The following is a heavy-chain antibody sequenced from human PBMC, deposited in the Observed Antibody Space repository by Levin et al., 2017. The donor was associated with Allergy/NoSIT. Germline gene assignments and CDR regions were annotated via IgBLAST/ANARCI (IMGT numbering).Heavy chain of an antibody. D-gene: IGHD3-16*01. CDR2: ISSSSTYK. Sequence: GGSLRLSCAASGFTFSAYSMNWVRQAPGKGLEWVSSISSSSTYKTYADSVKGRFTISRDNAKNSLYLQMNSLRAEDTAVYYCARPLRRTYAIEYYYYGMDVWGQGTTVTVSS. CDR3: ARPLRRTYAIEYYYYGMDV. V-gene: IGHV3-21*01. J-gene: IGHJ6*02. CDR1: GFTFSAYS.